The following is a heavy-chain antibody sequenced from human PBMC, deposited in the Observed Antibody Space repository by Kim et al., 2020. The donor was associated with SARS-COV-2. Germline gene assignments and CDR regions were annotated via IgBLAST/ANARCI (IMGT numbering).Heavy chain of an antibody. Sequence: ASVKVSCKASGYTFTGYYMHWVRQAPGQGLEWMGRINPNSGGTNYAQKFQGRVTMTRDTSISTAYMELSRLRSDDTAVYYCARDPGPLRGYSYGWGIGYWGQGTLVTVSS. CDR3: ARDPGPLRGYSYGWGIGY. V-gene: IGHV1-2*06. CDR2: INPNSGGT. CDR1: GYTFTGYY. D-gene: IGHD5-18*01. J-gene: IGHJ4*02.